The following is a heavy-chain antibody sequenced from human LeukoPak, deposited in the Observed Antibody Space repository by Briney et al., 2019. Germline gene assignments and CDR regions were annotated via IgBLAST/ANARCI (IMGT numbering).Heavy chain of an antibody. CDR2: IYPGDSDT. V-gene: IGHV5-51*01. J-gene: IGHJ4*02. CDR1: GYSFTSHW. Sequence: GESLKISCKGSGYSFTSHWIVWVRQMPGKGLEWMGIIYPGDSDTRYSPSFQGQVTISADKSISTAYLQWSSLKASDTAMYYCASDYGSGNQIFDYWGQGTLVTVSS. CDR3: ASDYGSGNQIFDY. D-gene: IGHD3-10*01.